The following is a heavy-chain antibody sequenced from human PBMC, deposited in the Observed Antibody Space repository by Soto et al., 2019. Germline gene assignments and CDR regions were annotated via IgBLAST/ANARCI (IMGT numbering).Heavy chain of an antibody. CDR2: IYYSGST. V-gene: IGHV4-59*01. J-gene: IGHJ6*02. Sequence: SETLSLTCTVSGGSISSYYWSWIRQPPGKGLEWIGYIYYSGSTNYNPSLKSRVTISVDTSKNQFSLKLSSVTAADTAVYYCARGVAMVRGNYGMDVWGQGTTVTSP. CDR3: ARGVAMVRGNYGMDV. CDR1: GGSISSYY. D-gene: IGHD3-10*01.